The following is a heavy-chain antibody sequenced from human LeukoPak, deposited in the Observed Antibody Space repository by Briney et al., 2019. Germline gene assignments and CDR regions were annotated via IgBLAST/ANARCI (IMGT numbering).Heavy chain of an antibody. V-gene: IGHV4-59*01. D-gene: IGHD2-15*01. CDR3: ARGGWSLDY. CDR1: GGSINNYY. J-gene: IGHJ4*02. CDR2: IYYSGST. Sequence: SETLSLTCTVSGGSINNYYWSWIRQPPGKGLEWIGDIYYSGSTNYNPSLKSRVTISVDTSKNQFSLKLTSVTAADTAIYYCARGGWSLDYWGQGTLVTVSS.